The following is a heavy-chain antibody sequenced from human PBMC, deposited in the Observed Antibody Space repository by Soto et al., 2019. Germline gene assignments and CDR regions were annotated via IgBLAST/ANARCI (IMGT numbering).Heavy chain of an antibody. J-gene: IGHJ4*02. Sequence: EVQLLESGGGLVQPGGSLRLSCAASGFTFSTYAMSWVRPAPGKGLEWVSAISGSGGSTYYADSVKGRFTISRDKSKKTLYLQMNSLRAEDTAVYYCAKNWDTTSSSSSHWGQGTLVTVSS. CDR2: ISGSGGST. D-gene: IGHD6-6*01. CDR3: AKNWDTTSSSSSH. V-gene: IGHV3-23*01. CDR1: GFTFSTYA.